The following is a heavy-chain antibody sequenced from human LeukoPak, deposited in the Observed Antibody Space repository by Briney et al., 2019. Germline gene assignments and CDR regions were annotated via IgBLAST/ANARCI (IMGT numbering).Heavy chain of an antibody. CDR1: GYSISSGYY. V-gene: IGHV4-38-2*02. Sequence: SETLSHTCSVPGYSISSGYYWGWIRQPPGKGLEWIVNIYHSGSTYYNPSLKSRVTISVDTSKNQFSLKVNSVTAADTAVYYCARVGATYAFDIWGQGTMVTVSS. CDR2: IYHSGST. D-gene: IGHD1-26*01. J-gene: IGHJ3*02. CDR3: ARVGATYAFDI.